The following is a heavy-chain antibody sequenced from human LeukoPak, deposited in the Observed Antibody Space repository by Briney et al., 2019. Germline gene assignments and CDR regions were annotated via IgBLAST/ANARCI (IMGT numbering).Heavy chain of an antibody. V-gene: IGHV4-31*03. CDR2: IYYSGST. J-gene: IGHJ2*01. CDR1: GGSLSSGGYY. CDR3: ARDMGRADSSGPLGLWYFDL. D-gene: IGHD3-22*01. Sequence: PSQTLSLTCTVSGGSLSSGGYYWSWIRQHPGKGLEWIGYIYYSGSTYYNPSLKSRVTISVGTSKNQFSLKLSSVTAADTAVYYCARDMGRADSSGPLGLWYFDLWGRGTLVTVSS.